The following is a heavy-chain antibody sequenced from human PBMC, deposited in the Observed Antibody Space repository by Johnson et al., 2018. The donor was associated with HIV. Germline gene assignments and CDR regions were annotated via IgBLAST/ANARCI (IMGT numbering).Heavy chain of an antibody. D-gene: IGHD2-15*01. Sequence: QVQLVESGGGLVKPGGSLRLSCAASGFTFSDYYMSWIRQAPGTGLEWVSYIRSNGRSTYNATSVKGRFTISRDNSKNTRYLQMGRLRAEDMAVYYCARGEDSYFDIWGQGTMVTVSS. J-gene: IGHJ3*02. CDR3: ARGEDSYFDI. V-gene: IGHV3-11*04. CDR2: IRSNGRST. CDR1: GFTFSDYY.